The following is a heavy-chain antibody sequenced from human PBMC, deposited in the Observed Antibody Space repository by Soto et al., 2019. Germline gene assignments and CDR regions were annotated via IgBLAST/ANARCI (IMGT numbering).Heavy chain of an antibody. Sequence: QVQLVQSVAEVKKPGASVKVSCKASGYTFTGYYMHWVRQAPGQGLEWMGWINPNSGGTNYAQKFQGWVTMTRDTSISTAYMELSRLRSDDTAVYYCAREFTSSSAPGVWFDPWGQGTLVTVSS. J-gene: IGHJ5*02. V-gene: IGHV1-2*04. CDR2: INPNSGGT. D-gene: IGHD6-6*01. CDR1: GYTFTGYY. CDR3: AREFTSSSAPGVWFDP.